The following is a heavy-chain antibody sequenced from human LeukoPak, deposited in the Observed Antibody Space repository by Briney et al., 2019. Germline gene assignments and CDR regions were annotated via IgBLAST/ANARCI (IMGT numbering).Heavy chain of an antibody. CDR3: ARDDYRYVEY. Sequence: PGGSLRLSCAASGFTFSSYGIHWVRQAPGKGLEWVAFIGNDENNKKFGDPVKGRFTISRDNSKNTVYPQMNSLIVADTAVYYCARDDYRYVEYWGQGPLVIVSS. J-gene: IGHJ1*01. CDR1: GFTFSSYG. CDR2: IGNDENNK. V-gene: IGHV3-30*02. D-gene: IGHD3-16*02.